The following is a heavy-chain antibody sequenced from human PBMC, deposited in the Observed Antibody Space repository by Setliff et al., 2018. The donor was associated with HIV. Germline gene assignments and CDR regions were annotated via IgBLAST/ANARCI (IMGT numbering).Heavy chain of an antibody. J-gene: IGHJ4*02. CDR3: ARHFPSISLFFGDPGPFDR. CDR2: IFNDGRT. Sequence: SETLSLTCTVSRGSISSSSYYWGWIRKHPGKGLEWIGSIFNDGRTYYNPSLKCRVTIPMDTSTNQFSLKLTSVTAADTAVYFCARHFPSISLFFGDPGPFDRWGQGALVTVSS. CDR1: RGSISSSSYY. V-gene: IGHV4-39*01. D-gene: IGHD3-10*01.